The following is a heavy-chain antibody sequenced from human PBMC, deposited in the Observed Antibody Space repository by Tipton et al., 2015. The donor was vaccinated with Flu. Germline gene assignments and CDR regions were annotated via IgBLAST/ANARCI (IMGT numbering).Heavy chain of an antibody. CDR1: GFTFSSYW. J-gene: IGHJ4*01. CDR2: IKQDGSDK. CDR3: ATTTRSSGFDY. V-gene: IGHV3-7*01. Sequence: SLRLSCEASGFTFSSYWMSWVRQAPGKGLEWVANIKQDGSDKQYVDSVKGRFTISRDNAKNSLYLQMNSLRAEDTAVYYCATTTRSSGFDYWGHGTLVTVSS. D-gene: IGHD3-10*01.